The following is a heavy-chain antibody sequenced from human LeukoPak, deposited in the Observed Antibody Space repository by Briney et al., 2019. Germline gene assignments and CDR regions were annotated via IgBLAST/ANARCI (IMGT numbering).Heavy chain of an antibody. V-gene: IGHV3-21*01. J-gene: IGHJ4*02. Sequence: GESLRLSCAASGFTFSSYSMNWVRQAPGKGLEWVSSISSSSSYIYYADSVKGRFTISRDNAKNSLYLQMNSLRAEDTAVYYCARPVGGFPDYWGQGTLVTVSS. CDR2: ISSSSSYI. CDR3: ARPVGGFPDY. D-gene: IGHD3-16*01. CDR1: GFTFSSYS.